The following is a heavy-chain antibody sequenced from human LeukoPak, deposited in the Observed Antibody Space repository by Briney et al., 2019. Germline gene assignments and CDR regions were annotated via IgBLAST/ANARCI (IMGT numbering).Heavy chain of an antibody. CDR1: GGSFSGYY. CDR3: ARGQGWLQLIY. D-gene: IGHD5-24*01. CDR2: INHSGST. J-gene: IGHJ4*02. Sequence: PSETLSLTCAVYGGSFSGYYWSWIRQPPGKGLEWIGEINHSGSTNYNPSLKSRVTISVDTSKNQFSLKLSSVTAADTAVYYCARGQGWLQLIYWGQGTLVTVPS. V-gene: IGHV4-34*01.